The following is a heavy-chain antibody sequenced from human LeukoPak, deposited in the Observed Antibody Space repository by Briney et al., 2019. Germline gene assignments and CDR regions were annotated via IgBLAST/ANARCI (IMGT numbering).Heavy chain of an antibody. V-gene: IGHV6-1*01. CDR1: GDSVSSINGA. CDR3: ARDLGNTGWYTFDY. CDR2: TYYRSKWYD. D-gene: IGHD6-19*01. J-gene: IGHJ4*02. Sequence: SQTLSLTCAISGDSVSSINGAWNWVRQSPSRGLEWLGRTYYRSKWYDEYAGSMRGRITINPDTSMNQYSLHLLSVTPEDTAVYYCARDLGNTGWYTFDYWGQGILVTVSP.